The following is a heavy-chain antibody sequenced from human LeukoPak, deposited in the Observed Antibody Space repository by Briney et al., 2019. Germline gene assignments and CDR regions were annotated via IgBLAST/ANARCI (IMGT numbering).Heavy chain of an antibody. V-gene: IGHV3-74*01. J-gene: IGHJ4*02. CDR3: AKGVRQLAQ. D-gene: IGHD6-13*01. Sequence: GGSLRLSCAASGFTFSSYWMHWVRQAPGKGLVWVSRINSDGSSTSYADSVKGRSTISRDNAKNALYLQMNSLRAEDTAVYYCAKGVRQLAQWGQGTLVTVSS. CDR1: GFTFSSYW. CDR2: INSDGSST.